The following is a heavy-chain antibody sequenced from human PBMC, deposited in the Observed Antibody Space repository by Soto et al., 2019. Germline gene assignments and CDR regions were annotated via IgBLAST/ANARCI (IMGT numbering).Heavy chain of an antibody. D-gene: IGHD6-13*01. J-gene: IGHJ6*02. V-gene: IGHV4-59*01. CDR2: IYYSGST. CDR1: GISISSYY. CDR3: ARGSSWPDYYYYGMDV. Sequence: SETLSLTCTVFGISISSYYWSWIRQPPGKGLEWIGYIYYSGSTNYNPSLKSRVTISVDTSKNQFSLKLSSVTAADTAVYYCARGSSWPDYYYYGMDVLGQGTTVT.